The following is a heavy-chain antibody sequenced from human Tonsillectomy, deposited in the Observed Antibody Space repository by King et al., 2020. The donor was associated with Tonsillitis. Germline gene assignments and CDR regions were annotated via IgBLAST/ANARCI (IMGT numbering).Heavy chain of an antibody. D-gene: IGHD6-19*01. Sequence: QLQESGPGLVKPSETLSLTCTVPGGSISSYYWSWIRQPPGKGLEWIGYIYYSGSTNYNPSLKSRVTISVDTSKNQFSLKLSSVTAADTAVYYCARWKGSGWFMSDPWGQGTLVTVSS. CDR2: IYYSGST. J-gene: IGHJ5*02. CDR1: GGSISSYY. V-gene: IGHV4-59*08. CDR3: ARWKGSGWFMSDP.